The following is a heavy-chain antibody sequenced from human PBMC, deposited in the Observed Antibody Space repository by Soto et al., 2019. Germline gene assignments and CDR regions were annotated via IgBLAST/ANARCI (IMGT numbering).Heavy chain of an antibody. V-gene: IGHV1-69*13. J-gene: IGHJ5*02. CDR1: GGTFSSYA. CDR2: IIPIFGTA. D-gene: IGHD3-10*01. Sequence: ASVKVSCKASGGTFSSYAISWVRQAPGQGLERMGGIIPIFGTANYAQKFQGRVTITADESTSTAYMELSSLRSEDTAVYYCARAPTAPYYYGSGSYYWGWFDPWGQGTLVSVSS. CDR3: ARAPTAPYYYGSGSYYWGWFDP.